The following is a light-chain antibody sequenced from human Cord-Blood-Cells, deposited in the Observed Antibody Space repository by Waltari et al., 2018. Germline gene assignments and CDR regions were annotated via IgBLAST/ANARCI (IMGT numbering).Light chain of an antibody. J-gene: IGKJ3*01. Sequence: DIQMTQSPSSLSASVEARVPITCRASQSISSYLNWYQQKPGKAPKLLIYAASSLQSGVPSRFSGSGSGTDFTLTISSLQPEDFATYYCQQSYSTLFTFGPGTKVDIK. CDR3: QQSYSTLFT. CDR2: AAS. V-gene: IGKV1-39*01. CDR1: QSISSY.